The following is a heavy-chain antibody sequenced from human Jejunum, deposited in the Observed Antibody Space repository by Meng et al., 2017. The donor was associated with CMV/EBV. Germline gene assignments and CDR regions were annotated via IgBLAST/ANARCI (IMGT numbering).Heavy chain of an antibody. CDR1: GISFRTSG. D-gene: IGHD2-21*02. CDR3: AKDKGVTTLDY. J-gene: IGHJ4*02. V-gene: IGHV3-30*02. Sequence: QVLLVESGGGVVQPGGSLRLSCAASGISFRTSGMHWVRQAPGKGLEWVAFTRQDGSNEYYADSVTGRFTISRDNSKSTVYLQINSLTIEDTAVYYCAKDKGVTTLDYWGQGVLVTVSS. CDR2: TRQDGSNE.